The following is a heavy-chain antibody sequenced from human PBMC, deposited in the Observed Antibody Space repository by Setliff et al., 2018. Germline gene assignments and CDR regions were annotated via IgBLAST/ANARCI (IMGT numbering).Heavy chain of an antibody. V-gene: IGHV3-21*01. CDR3: ASSGGNWHFDL. Sequence: PWRSLRLPCSASGFTFSSYSINWVRQAPGKGLEWVSSISSSSSYISYADSLKGRFTITRDNAKNSLYLQMNSLRAEDTAVYYCASSGGNWHFDLWGRGTLVTSPQ. CDR2: ISSSSSYI. D-gene: IGHD2-15*01. CDR1: GFTFSSYS. J-gene: IGHJ2*01.